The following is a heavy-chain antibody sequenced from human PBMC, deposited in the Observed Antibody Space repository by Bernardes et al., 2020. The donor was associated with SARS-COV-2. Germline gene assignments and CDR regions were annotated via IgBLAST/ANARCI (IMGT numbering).Heavy chain of an antibody. Sequence: ASVTVSCKASCYTFTSYGISWVRQAPGQGLEWMGWISADSVNTDYAEKFQGRVTMTTDTSTSTAYMELRRLRSDDTAVYYCATGRFGEAPFHHWGQGTLVTVSS. V-gene: IGHV1-18*01. CDR1: CYTFTSYG. CDR3: ATGRFGEAPFHH. CDR2: ISADSVNT. D-gene: IGHD3-10*01. J-gene: IGHJ1*01.